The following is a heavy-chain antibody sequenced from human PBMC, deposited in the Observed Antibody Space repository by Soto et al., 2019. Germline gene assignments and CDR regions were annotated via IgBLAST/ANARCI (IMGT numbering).Heavy chain of an antibody. V-gene: IGHV5-51*01. D-gene: IGHD3-22*01. CDR3: ARHFDSSGYYPDY. Sequence: PGESLTISCQVSRYRFTSYWMSWFRQMPVKGLEWVGIIYPDDSDIKYSPSFQGQVTISADRSNSTAYLQWRSLKASDTAMYFCARHFDSSGYYPDYWGQGTQVTVSS. CDR1: RYRFTSYW. J-gene: IGHJ4*02. CDR2: IYPDDSDI.